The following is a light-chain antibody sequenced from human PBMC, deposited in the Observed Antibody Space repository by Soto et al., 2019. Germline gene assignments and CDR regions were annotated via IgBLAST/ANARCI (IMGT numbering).Light chain of an antibody. CDR3: SSYTSSSTLVV. J-gene: IGLJ2*01. CDR1: SSDVGGYNY. CDR2: EVS. V-gene: IGLV2-14*01. Sequence: QSALTQPASVSGSPGQSITISCTGTSSDVGGYNYVSWYQQHPGKAPKLMIYEVSNRPSGVSNRFSCSKSGNTASLTISGLQAEDEADYYCSSYTSSSTLVVFGGGPKLTVL.